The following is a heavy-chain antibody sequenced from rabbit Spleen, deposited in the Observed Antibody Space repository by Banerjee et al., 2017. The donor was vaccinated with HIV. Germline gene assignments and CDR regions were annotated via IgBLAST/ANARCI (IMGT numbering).Heavy chain of an antibody. V-gene: IGHV1S40*01. CDR3: ARDTSTSFSTYGMDL. J-gene: IGHJ6*01. Sequence: QQLVESGGGLVKPGASLTLTCKASGFDFSRGYDMCWVRQAPGKGLEWIACIYGGSPGSTAYANWATGRFTISKTSSTTVTLQMTSLTAADTATYFCARDTSTSFSTYGMDLWGPGTLVTVS. CDR1: GFDFSRGYD. D-gene: IGHD1-1*01. CDR2: IYGGSPGST.